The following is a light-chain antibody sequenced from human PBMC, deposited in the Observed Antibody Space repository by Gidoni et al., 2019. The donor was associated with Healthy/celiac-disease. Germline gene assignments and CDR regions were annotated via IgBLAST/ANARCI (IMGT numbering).Light chain of an antibody. CDR3: QQYGSSPWA. CDR2: GAS. Sequence: EIVLTQSPVTLSLSPGERATLSCRASQSISSSYLAWYQQKPGQAPRLLIYGASSRPTGIPDRFSGSGSGTDFTLTISRLEPEDFAMYYCQQYGSSPWAFGQGTKVEIK. CDR1: QSISSSY. J-gene: IGKJ1*01. V-gene: IGKV3-20*01.